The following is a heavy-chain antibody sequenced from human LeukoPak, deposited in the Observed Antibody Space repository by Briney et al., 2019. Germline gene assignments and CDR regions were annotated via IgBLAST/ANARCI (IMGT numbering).Heavy chain of an antibody. CDR2: IYSGGST. CDR3: ARGKQWLVFDY. J-gene: IGHJ4*02. Sequence: PGGSLRLSCAASGFTVSSNYMSWVRQAPGKGLEWVSVIYSGGSTYYADSVKGRFTISRDNSKNTLYLQMNSLRAEDTAVYYCARGKQWLVFDYWGQGILVTVSS. CDR1: GFTVSSNY. D-gene: IGHD6-19*01. V-gene: IGHV3-53*01.